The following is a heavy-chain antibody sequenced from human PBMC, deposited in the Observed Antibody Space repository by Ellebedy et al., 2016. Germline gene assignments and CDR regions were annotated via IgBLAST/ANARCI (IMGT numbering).Heavy chain of an antibody. V-gene: IGHV1-18*01. D-gene: IGHD3-22*01. CDR2: NSNT. CDR1: GHTSRIYD. Sequence: ASVKVSXXASGHTSRIYDINWVRQAPGQGLEWLGGNSNTNFARKFQDRVTMTTDPSTSTAYMELRSLRSDDTAVYYCARGNHYYDSSGYHDWGQGTLVTVSS. CDR3: ARGNHYYDSSGYHD. J-gene: IGHJ4*02.